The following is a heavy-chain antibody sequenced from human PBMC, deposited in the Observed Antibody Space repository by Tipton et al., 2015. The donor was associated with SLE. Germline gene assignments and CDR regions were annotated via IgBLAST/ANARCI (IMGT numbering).Heavy chain of an antibody. D-gene: IGHD1-14*01. V-gene: IGHV4-39*07. CDR3: ARDRKDWFDP. CDR1: GGSISSSSYY. J-gene: IGHJ5*02. CDR2: INHSGST. Sequence: TLSPTCGVSGGSISSSSYYWGWIRQPPGKGLEWIGEINHSGSTNYNPSLKSRVTISVDTSKNQFSLKLSSVTAADTAVYYCARDRKDWFDPWGQGTLVTVSS.